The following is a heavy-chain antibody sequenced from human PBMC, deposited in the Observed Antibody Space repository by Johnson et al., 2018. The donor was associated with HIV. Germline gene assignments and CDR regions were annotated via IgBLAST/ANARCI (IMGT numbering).Heavy chain of an antibody. CDR1: GFTVSSNY. CDR3: ATPRIPTDRAFDI. D-gene: IGHD2/OR15-2a*01. J-gene: IGHJ3*02. V-gene: IGHV3-66*01. CDR2: IYSGGST. Sequence: VQLVESGGALVQPGGSLRLSCAASGFTVSSNYMSWVRQAPGKGLERVSVIYSGGSTYYADSVKGRFTISRDNSKNTLYLQMNSLRAEDTAVYYCATPRIPTDRAFDIWGQGTMVTVSS.